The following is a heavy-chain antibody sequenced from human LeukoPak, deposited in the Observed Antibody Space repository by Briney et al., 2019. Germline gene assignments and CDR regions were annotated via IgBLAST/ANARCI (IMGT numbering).Heavy chain of an antibody. J-gene: IGHJ4*02. CDR1: GFTFSSYA. Sequence: PGGSLRLSCADSGFTFSSYAMSWVRQAPGKGLEWVSAISGSGGSTYYADSVKGRFTISRDNSKNTLYLQMNSLRAEDTAVYYCAKDTGLLWFGEFPTDYFDYWGQGTLVTVSS. CDR3: AKDTGLLWFGEFPTDYFDY. CDR2: ISGSGGST. D-gene: IGHD3-10*01. V-gene: IGHV3-23*01.